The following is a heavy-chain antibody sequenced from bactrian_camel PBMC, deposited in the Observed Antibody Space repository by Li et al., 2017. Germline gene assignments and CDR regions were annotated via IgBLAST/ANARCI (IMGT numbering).Heavy chain of an antibody. V-gene: IGHV3S53*01. J-gene: IGHJ4*01. CDR1: GYIYSRNC. D-gene: IGHD1*01. Sequence: VQLVESGGGSVQAGGSLRLSCEVSGYIYSRNCMGWFRQAPGKQREGVAAIDSHGSTRYAGSVKGRFTITRDNAKNTLTLQMNSLKPEDTAMYYCAADWTWRGLSAGYRYWGQGTQVTVS. CDR3: AADWTWRGLSAGYRY. CDR2: IDSHGST.